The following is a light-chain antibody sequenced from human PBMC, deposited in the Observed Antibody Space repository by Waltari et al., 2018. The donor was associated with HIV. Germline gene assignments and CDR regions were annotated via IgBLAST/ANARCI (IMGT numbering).Light chain of an antibody. J-gene: IGLJ3*02. V-gene: IGLV1-47*01. Sequence: QPVLTQPPSASGTPGHGVTISCSGSNSNIGTNSVYWYQHLPGVAPKRLIYRNNRRPSGIPDRFSGSRSGTSASLAISGLRSEDEADYYCATWDDSLIWVFGGGTKLTVL. CDR3: ATWDDSLIWV. CDR1: NSNIGTNS. CDR2: RNN.